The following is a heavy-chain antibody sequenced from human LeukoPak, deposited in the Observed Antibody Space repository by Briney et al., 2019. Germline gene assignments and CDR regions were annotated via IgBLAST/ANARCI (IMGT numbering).Heavy chain of an antibody. V-gene: IGHV4-34*01. CDR3: ARGASNWEFDY. J-gene: IGHJ4*02. CDR1: GGSFSGYY. Sequence: PSETLSLTCAVYGGSFSGYYWSWIRQPPGKGLEWIGEINHSGSTNYNPSLESRVTISVDTSKNQFSLKLSSVTAADTAVYYCARGASNWEFDYWGQGTLVTVSS. CDR2: INHSGST. D-gene: IGHD7-27*01.